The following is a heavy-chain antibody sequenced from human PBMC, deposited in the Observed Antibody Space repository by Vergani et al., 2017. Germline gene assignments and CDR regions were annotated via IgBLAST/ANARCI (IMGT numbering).Heavy chain of an antibody. J-gene: IGHJ2*01. V-gene: IGHV3-48*01. CDR1: GFTFSSYS. Sequence: EVQLVESGGGLVQPGGSLRLSCAASGFTFSSYSMNWVRQAPGKGLEWVSYISSSSSTIYYADSVKGRFTISRDNAKNSLYLQMNSLRAEDTAVYYCAKGQQLPRSYWYFDLWGRGTLVTVSS. CDR2: ISSSSSTI. D-gene: IGHD6-13*01. CDR3: AKGQQLPRSYWYFDL.